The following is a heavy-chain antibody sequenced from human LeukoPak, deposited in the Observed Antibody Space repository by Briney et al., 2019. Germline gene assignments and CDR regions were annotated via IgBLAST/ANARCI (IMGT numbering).Heavy chain of an antibody. CDR3: ARVRSSWYNYFDY. D-gene: IGHD6-13*01. V-gene: IGHV4-34*01. CDR1: GGSFSGYY. CDR2: INHSGST. J-gene: IGHJ4*02. Sequence: SGTLSLTCAVYGGSFSGYYWSWIRQPPGKGLEWIGEINHSGSTNYNPSLKSRVTISVDTSKNQFSLKLSSVTAADTAVYYCARVRSSWYNYFDYWGQGTLVTVSS.